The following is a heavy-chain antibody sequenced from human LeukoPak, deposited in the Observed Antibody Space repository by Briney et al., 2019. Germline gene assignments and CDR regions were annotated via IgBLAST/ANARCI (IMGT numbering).Heavy chain of an antibody. J-gene: IGHJ4*02. V-gene: IGHV4-59*08. CDR2: IYYSGST. D-gene: IGHD3-22*01. Sequence: SETLSLTCTVSGGSISSYYWGWIRQPPGKGLEWIGYIYYSGSTNYNPSLKSRVTISVDTSKNQFSLKLSSVTAADTAVYYCARHKHYYDSSGFGYWGQGTLVTVSS. CDR1: GGSISSYY. CDR3: ARHKHYYDSSGFGY.